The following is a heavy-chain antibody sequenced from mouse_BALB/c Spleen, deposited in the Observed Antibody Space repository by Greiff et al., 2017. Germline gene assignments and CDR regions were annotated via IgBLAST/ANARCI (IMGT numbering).Heavy chain of an antibody. V-gene: IGHV5-6-5*01. J-gene: IGHJ4*01. Sequence: EVNVVESGGGLVKPGGSLKLSCAASGFTFSSYAMSWVRQTPEKRLEWVASISSGGSTYYPDSVKGRFTISRDNARNILYLQMSSLRSEDTAMYYCARLLYAMDYWGQGTSVTVSS. CDR3: ARLLYAMDY. CDR1: GFTFSSYA. CDR2: ISSGGST.